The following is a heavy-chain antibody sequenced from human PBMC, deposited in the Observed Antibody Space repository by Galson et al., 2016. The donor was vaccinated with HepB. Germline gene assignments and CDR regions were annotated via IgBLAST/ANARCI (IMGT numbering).Heavy chain of an antibody. J-gene: IGHJ4*02. D-gene: IGHD6-13*01. CDR2: INYDGTYT. CDR3: VRESAPSGTRYLDS. V-gene: IGHV3-74*01. CDR1: GFTFTNYY. Sequence: SLRLSCAVSGFTFTNYYAHWVRHGPRKGLEWVSRINYDGTYTAYADSVKGRFTVSRDNAKNTLFLQMNSLRAEDTAVYYCVRESAPSGTRYLDSWGQGTLVTVAS.